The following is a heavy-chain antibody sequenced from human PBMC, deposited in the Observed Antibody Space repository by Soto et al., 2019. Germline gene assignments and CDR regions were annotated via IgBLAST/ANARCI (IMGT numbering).Heavy chain of an antibody. J-gene: IGHJ6*02. CDR2: ISAYNGNT. V-gene: IGHV1-18*01. D-gene: IGHD6-25*01. CDR3: ARYELRYSSGTHWEYYYYGMDV. Sequence: GASVKVSCKASGYTFTSYGISWVRQAPGQGLEWMGWISAYNGNTNYAQKLQGRVTMTTDTSTSTAYMELGSLRSDDTAVYYCARYELRYSSGTHWEYYYYGMDVWGQGTTVTVSS. CDR1: GYTFTSYG.